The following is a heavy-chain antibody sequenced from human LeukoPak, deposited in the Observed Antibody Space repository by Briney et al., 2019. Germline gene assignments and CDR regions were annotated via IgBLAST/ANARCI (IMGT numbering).Heavy chain of an antibody. CDR2: FYHDGRT. J-gene: IGHJ5*02. Sequence: SETLSLTCTVSGYSISSGYYWAWLRQSPGKGLEWIGNFYHDGRTYYNPSLKSRVTKSVDTATNKFPLQLSSVTATDTALYYCARGYRSSWYYNWFDPWGQGTLVTVSS. CDR3: ARGYRSSWYYNWFDP. CDR1: GYSISSGYY. V-gene: IGHV4-38-2*02. D-gene: IGHD6-13*01.